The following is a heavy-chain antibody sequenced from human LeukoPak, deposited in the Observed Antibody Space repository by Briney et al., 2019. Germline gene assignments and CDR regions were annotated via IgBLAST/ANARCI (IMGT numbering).Heavy chain of an antibody. V-gene: IGHV2-5*02. CDR1: GFSLSTSGVG. J-gene: IGHJ5*02. CDR3: AHRPQSTNWGSRWFDP. Sequence: SGPTLVNPPQTLTLTCTFSGFSLSTSGVGVGWIRQPPGKALEWLALIYWDDDKRYSPSLKSRLTITKDTSKNQVVLTMTNMDPVDTATYYCAHRPQSTNWGSRWFDPWGQGTLVTASS. CDR2: IYWDDDK. D-gene: IGHD7-27*01.